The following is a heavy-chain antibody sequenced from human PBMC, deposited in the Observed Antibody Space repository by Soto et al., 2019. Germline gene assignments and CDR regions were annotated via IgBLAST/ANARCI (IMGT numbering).Heavy chain of an antibody. CDR3: VRAAREGAVAPHWFDR. CDR2: VYYTGST. Sequence: LSLTCTVSGASIRTTVYYWSWIRQAPGKGLGWIGYVYYTGSTYYNPSLMLRLTISVDTSKNQFSLKLTSVTDAKTAVYYCVRAAREGAVAPHWFDRWGQGTQVTVSS. CDR1: GASIRTTVYY. V-gene: IGHV4-30-4*01. J-gene: IGHJ5*02. D-gene: IGHD2-15*01.